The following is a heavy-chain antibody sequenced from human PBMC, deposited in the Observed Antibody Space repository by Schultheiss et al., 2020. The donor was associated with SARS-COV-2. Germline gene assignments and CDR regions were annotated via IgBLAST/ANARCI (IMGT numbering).Heavy chain of an antibody. CDR3: ARDLYSGSYGRDY. V-gene: IGHV3-74*01. CDR1: GFTVSSNY. CDR2: INSDGSST. D-gene: IGHD1-26*01. Sequence: GGSLRLSCAASGFTVSSNYMSWVRQAPGKGLEWVSRINSDGSSTSYADSVKGRFTISRDNAKNTLYLQMNSLRAEDTAVYYCARDLYSGSYGRDYWGQGTLVTVSS. J-gene: IGHJ4*02.